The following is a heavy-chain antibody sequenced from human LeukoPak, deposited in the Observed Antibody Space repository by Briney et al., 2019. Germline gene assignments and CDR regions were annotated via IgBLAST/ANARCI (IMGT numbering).Heavy chain of an antibody. CDR3: ARMSRSTSHSSSWYEASRDYYYMDV. J-gene: IGHJ6*03. CDR2: IDWDDDK. CDR1: GFSLRTSGMR. Sequence: ESGPALVKPTQTLTLTCTFSGFSLRTSGMRVSWIRQPPAKALEWLARIDWDDDKFYSTSLKTRLTISKDTSKNQVVLTMTNMDPVDTATYYCARMSRSTSHSSSWYEASRDYYYMDVWGKGTTVTVSS. V-gene: IGHV2-70*04. D-gene: IGHD6-13*01.